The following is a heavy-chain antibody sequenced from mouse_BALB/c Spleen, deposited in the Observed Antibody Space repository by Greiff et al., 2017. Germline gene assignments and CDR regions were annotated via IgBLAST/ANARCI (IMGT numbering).Heavy chain of an antibody. D-gene: IGHD1-1*01. Sequence: LQQPGAELVKPGASVKMSCKASGYTFTSYNMHWVKQTPGQGLEWIGAIYPGNGDTSYNQKFKGKATLTADKSSSTAYMQLSSLTSEDSAVYYCARETTVAPYYFDYWGQGTTLTVSS. CDR3: ARETTVAPYYFDY. CDR2: IYPGNGDT. V-gene: IGHV1-12*01. CDR1: GYTFTSYN. J-gene: IGHJ2*01.